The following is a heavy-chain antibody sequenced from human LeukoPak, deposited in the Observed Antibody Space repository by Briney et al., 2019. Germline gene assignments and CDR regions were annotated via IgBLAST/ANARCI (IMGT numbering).Heavy chain of an antibody. V-gene: IGHV4-34*01. CDR3: ARRRITIFGVVTERHYYFDY. Sequence: SETLSLTCAVYGGSFSGYYWSWVRQPPGKGLEWIGEINHSGSTNYNPSLKSRVTISVDTSKHQFSLKLSSVTAADTAVYYCARRRITIFGVVTERHYYFDYWGQGTLVTVSS. D-gene: IGHD3-3*01. CDR2: INHSGST. CDR1: GGSFSGYY. J-gene: IGHJ4*02.